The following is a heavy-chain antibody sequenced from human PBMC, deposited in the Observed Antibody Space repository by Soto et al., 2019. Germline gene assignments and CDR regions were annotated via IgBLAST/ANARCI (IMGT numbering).Heavy chain of an antibody. CDR1: GGTFSSYA. J-gene: IGHJ6*02. D-gene: IGHD3-22*01. CDR2: IIPIFGTA. V-gene: IGHV1-69*13. Sequence: SVKVSCKASGGTFSSYAISWVRQAPGQGLEWMGGIIPIFGTANYAQKFQGRVTITADESTSTAYMELSSLRSEDTAVYYCASDTIIVVVIKPPGYYYYGMDVWGQGTTVTVSS. CDR3: ASDTIIVVVIKPPGYYYYGMDV.